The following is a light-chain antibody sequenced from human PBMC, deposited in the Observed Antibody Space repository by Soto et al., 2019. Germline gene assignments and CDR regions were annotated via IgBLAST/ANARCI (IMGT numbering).Light chain of an antibody. J-gene: IGKJ2*01. Sequence: EIVMTQSPATLSVSPGERATLSCRASQSISTEVAWYQQKPGQPPRLLVYSASTRATGVPARFNGSGSGSEFLLPISGLQSEDFSVYYCQQGQNWALTFGQGTRLEI. CDR2: SAS. CDR3: QQGQNWALT. CDR1: QSISTE. V-gene: IGKV3-15*01.